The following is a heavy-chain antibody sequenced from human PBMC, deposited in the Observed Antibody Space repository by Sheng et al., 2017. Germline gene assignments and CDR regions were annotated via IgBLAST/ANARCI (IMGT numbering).Heavy chain of an antibody. J-gene: IGHJ6*02. CDR1: GGSFSGYY. D-gene: IGHD5-18*01. V-gene: IGHV4-34*01. CDR3: ARGNIGYSYGSVYYYYGMDV. Sequence: QVQLQQWGAGLLKPSETLSLTCAVYGGSFSGYYWSWIRQPPGKGLEWIGEINHSGSTNYNPSLKSRVTISVDTSKNQFSLKLSSVTAADTAVYYCARGNIGYSYGSVYYYYGMDVWGQGTTVTVSS. CDR2: INHSGST.